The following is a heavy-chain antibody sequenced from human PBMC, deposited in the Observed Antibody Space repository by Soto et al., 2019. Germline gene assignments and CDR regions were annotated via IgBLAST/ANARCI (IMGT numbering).Heavy chain of an antibody. CDR2: INHSGST. CDR3: ARHNYGSGSTYFDY. V-gene: IGHV4-34*01. Sequence: SATLSLTCAIYCLSFSVHYWSWIRQPPGKGLEWIGEINHSGSTNYNPSLKSRVTISVDTSKNQFSLKLSSLTAADTAVYYCARHNYGSGSTYFDYWGQG. J-gene: IGHJ4*02. CDR1: CLSFSVHY. D-gene: IGHD3-10*01.